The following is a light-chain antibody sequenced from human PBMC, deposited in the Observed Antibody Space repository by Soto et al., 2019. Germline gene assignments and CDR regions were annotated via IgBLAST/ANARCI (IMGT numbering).Light chain of an antibody. Sequence: QSVLTQPASVSGSPGQSITISCTGTSSDVGTYNLVSWYQQHPGKAPKLIIYEGTKRPSGVSHRFSGSKSGNTASLTISGLQAEDESDYYCCSYAGSTTVVFGGGTNVTVL. CDR3: CSYAGSTTVV. CDR1: SSDVGTYNL. J-gene: IGLJ2*01. CDR2: EGT. V-gene: IGLV2-23*01.